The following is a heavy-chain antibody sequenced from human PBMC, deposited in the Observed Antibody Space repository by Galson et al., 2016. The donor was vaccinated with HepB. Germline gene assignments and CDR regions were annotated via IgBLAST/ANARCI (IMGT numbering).Heavy chain of an antibody. J-gene: IGHJ4*02. CDR3: AKTYYDFWSSYWENYFDY. CDR2: ISYDGSIK. D-gene: IGHD3-3*01. V-gene: IGHV3-30*18. Sequence: SLRLSCAASGFTFSSYGMHWVRQAPGKGLEWVAVISYDGSIKYYAESVTGRFTISQDNSKNTLYLQMNSLSAEDTAVYYCAKTYYDFWSSYWENYFDYWGQGTLVTVSS. CDR1: GFTFSSYG.